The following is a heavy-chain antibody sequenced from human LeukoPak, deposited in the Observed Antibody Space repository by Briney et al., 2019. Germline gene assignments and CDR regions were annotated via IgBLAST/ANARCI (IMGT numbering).Heavy chain of an antibody. D-gene: IGHD2-2*01. CDR3: ASSTSRYGYFQH. J-gene: IGHJ1*01. Sequence: SETLSLTCTVSGGSISSGSHCWSWIRQPAGKGLEWIGRIYTSGSTNYNPSLKSRVTISVDTSKNQFSLKLSSVTAADTAVYYCASSTSRYGYFQHWGQGTLVTVSS. V-gene: IGHV4-61*02. CDR2: IYTSGST. CDR1: GGSISSGSHC.